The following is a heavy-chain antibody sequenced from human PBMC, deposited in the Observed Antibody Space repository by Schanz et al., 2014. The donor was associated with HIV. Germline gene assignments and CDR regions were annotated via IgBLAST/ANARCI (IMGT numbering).Heavy chain of an antibody. Sequence: QVQLVQSGAEVKKPGSSVKVSCKTLGGTFRTYAVSWVRQAPGQGLEWMGGIVPIFGTTNYAQRFQGRVSITADESTSTAYMELSGLRSEDTAVYYCARSRYGDHPYYFDLWGQGTPVAVS. J-gene: IGHJ4*02. CDR2: IVPIFGTT. CDR1: GGTFRTYA. V-gene: IGHV1-69*01. CDR3: ARSRYGDHPYYFDL. D-gene: IGHD2-21*02.